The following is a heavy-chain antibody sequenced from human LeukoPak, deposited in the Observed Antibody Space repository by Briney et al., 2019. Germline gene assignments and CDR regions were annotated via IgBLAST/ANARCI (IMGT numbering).Heavy chain of an antibody. CDR3: AKSPMYSSGWYSDVYYFDY. D-gene: IGHD6-19*01. Sequence: GGSLRLSCAASGFTFSNYWMYWVRQGPGKGLVWVSRINSDGSTTSYADSVKGRFTISRDNAKNTLYLQMNSLRAEDTAVYYCAKSPMYSSGWYSDVYYFDYWGQGTLVTVSS. J-gene: IGHJ4*02. CDR2: INSDGSTT. V-gene: IGHV3-74*01. CDR1: GFTFSNYW.